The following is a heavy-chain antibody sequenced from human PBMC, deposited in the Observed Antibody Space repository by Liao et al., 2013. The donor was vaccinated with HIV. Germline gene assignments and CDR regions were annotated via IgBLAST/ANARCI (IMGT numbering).Heavy chain of an antibody. CDR1: GGSISSGSYY. D-gene: IGHD4-17*01. Sequence: QVHLQESGPGLVKPSQTLSLTCTVSGGSISSGSYYWTWIRQPAGKGLEWIGRIYTSGSTNYNPSLKSRGIISVDTSKNQFSLKLTSVTAADTAVYYCARSDATTGGWFDPWGQGTLVTVSS. V-gene: IGHV4-61*02. CDR3: ARSDATTGGWFDP. J-gene: IGHJ5*02. CDR2: IYTSGST.